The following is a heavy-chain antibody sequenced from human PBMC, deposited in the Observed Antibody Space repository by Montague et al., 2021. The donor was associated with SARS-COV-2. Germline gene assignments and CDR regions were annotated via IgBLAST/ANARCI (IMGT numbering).Heavy chain of an antibody. J-gene: IGHJ6*02. V-gene: IGHV3-23*01. CDR1: GLTFSSYA. D-gene: IGHD6-19*01. Sequence: SLRLSCAASGLTFSSYAMSWVRQAPGKGLEWVSAISGSGGSTYYADSVKGRFTISRDNSKNTLYLQMDSLRAEDTAVYYCAKDKRTQLLYYYYGMDVWGQGTTVTVSS. CDR3: AKDKRTQLLYYYYGMDV. CDR2: ISGSGGST.